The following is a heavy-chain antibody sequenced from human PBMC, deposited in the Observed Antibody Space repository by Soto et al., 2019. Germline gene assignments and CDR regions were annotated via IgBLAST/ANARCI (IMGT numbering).Heavy chain of an antibody. CDR2: ILGNGYAS. CDR1: GFTFNTYA. J-gene: IGHJ4*02. D-gene: IGHD2-2*01. V-gene: IGHV3-64*07. CDR3: ARDGPAGFTSDY. Sequence: EVHLVESGGGLVQPGGSLRLSCVASGFTFNTYAMHWVRQAPGKGLEYVSAILGNGYASYYADSVKGRFTISRDNSKNTLYLQMDSLRPEDAALYYCARDGPAGFTSDYWGQGTLVTVSS.